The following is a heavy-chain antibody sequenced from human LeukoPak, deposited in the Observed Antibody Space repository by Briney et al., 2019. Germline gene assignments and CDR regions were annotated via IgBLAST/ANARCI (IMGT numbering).Heavy chain of an antibody. J-gene: IGHJ5*02. CDR1: GGTFSSYG. V-gene: IGHV1-69*04. D-gene: IGHD1-20*01. CDR2: ISPIFDIA. CDR3: AREFRQSNWSDGHWFDP. Sequence: GASVKVSCKASGGTFSSYGIIWVRQAPGQGLEWMGRISPIFDIANYAQKFQGRVTITADTSTSTAYMELSSLRSEDTAIYYCAREFRQSNWSDGHWFDPWGQGTLVTVSS.